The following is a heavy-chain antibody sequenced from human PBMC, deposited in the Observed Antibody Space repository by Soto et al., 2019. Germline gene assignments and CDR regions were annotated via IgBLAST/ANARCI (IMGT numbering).Heavy chain of an antibody. CDR1: GFTFSSYA. Sequence: GGSLRLSCSASGFTFSSYAMHWVRQAPGKGLEYVSAISSNGGSTYYADSVKGRFTISRDNSKNTLYLQMSSLRAEDTAVYYCVRDFIPAFYDSSGYYRSYAFDIWGQGTMVTVSS. J-gene: IGHJ3*02. D-gene: IGHD3-22*01. CDR2: ISSNGGST. CDR3: VRDFIPAFYDSSGYYRSYAFDI. V-gene: IGHV3-64D*06.